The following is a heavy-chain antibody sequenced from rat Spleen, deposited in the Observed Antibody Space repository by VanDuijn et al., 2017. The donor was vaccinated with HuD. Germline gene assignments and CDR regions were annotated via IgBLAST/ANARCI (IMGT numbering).Heavy chain of an antibody. D-gene: IGHD1-6*01. CDR3: ARHASIMYTTDWIDY. CDR2: INYDGSST. CDR1: GFTFSNYY. Sequence: EVQLVESGGGLVQPGRSMKLSCAASGFTFSNYYMAWVRQAPTKGLEWVASINYDGSSTYYRDSVKGRFTISRDNAKNTLYLQMDSLRSEDTATYYCARHASIMYTTDWIDYWGQGVMVTVSS. J-gene: IGHJ2*01. V-gene: IGHV5-25*01.